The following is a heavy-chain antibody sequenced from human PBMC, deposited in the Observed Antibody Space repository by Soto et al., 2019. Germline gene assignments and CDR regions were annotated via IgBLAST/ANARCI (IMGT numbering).Heavy chain of an antibody. Sequence: QVQLVESGGGVVQPGRSLRLSCAASGFTFSSYGMHWVRQAPGKGLEWVAVIWYDGSNKYYADSVKGRFTISRDNSKNTLYLQMNSLRAEDTAEYYCARDVTAMVHTYYGMDVWGQGTTVTVSS. CDR3: ARDVTAMVHTYYGMDV. V-gene: IGHV3-33*01. J-gene: IGHJ6*02. CDR2: IWYDGSNK. D-gene: IGHD5-18*01. CDR1: GFTFSSYG.